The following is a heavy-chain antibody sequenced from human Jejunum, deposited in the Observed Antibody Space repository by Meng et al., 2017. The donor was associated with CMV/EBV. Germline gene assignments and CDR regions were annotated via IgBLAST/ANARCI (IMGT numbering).Heavy chain of an antibody. D-gene: IGHD6-19*01. J-gene: IGHJ4*02. CDR1: GASISSGDFC. CDR3: AIGYRSGWIYFHY. V-gene: IGHV4-30-4*01. CDR2: IDNRGST. Sequence: QEYGPGLVRPSQTLSLTCTGSGASISSGDFCWSWIRQHQGKGMEYIGYIDNRGSTYYNPSLPRRVPLSLASSQFPFSLKLSSIPAAVSAVSYCAIGYRSGWIYFHYCGQGTLVTVSS.